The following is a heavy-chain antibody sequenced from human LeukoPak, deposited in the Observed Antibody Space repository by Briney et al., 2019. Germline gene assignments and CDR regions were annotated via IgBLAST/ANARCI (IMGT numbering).Heavy chain of an antibody. CDR2: IGPNGAST. Sequence: QPGGSLRLSCSTSGLIFSNHFMHWVRQAPGKGLEYVSSIGPNGASTLYADSVKDRFTISRDNSRNALYVQLTSLRLEDTALYYCVKDLTGTWSFDYWGQGTLVTVSS. V-gene: IGHV3-64*05. CDR1: GLIFSNHF. J-gene: IGHJ4*02. CDR3: VKDLTGTWSFDY. D-gene: IGHD3-9*01.